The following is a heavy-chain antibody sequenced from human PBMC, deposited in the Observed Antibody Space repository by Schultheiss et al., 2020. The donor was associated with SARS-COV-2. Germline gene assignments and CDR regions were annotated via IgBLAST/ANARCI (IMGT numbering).Heavy chain of an antibody. J-gene: IGHJ5*02. CDR3: ARAIQLWENWFDP. CDR2: ISYDGSNK. D-gene: IGHD5-18*01. CDR1: GFTSSSYA. Sequence: GGSLRLSCAASGFTSSSYAMHWVRQAPGKGLEWVAVISYDGSNKYYADSVKGRFTISRDNAKNSLYLQMNSLRAEDTAVYYCARAIQLWENWFDPWGQGTLVTVSS. V-gene: IGHV3-30*04.